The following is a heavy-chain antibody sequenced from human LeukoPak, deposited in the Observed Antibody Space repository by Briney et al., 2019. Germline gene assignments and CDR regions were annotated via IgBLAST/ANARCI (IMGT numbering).Heavy chain of an antibody. D-gene: IGHD4-17*01. V-gene: IGHV3-74*01. CDR3: ARGHYGDMYGMDV. CDR1: GVTFRYYC. Sequence: GGSLRLYSAAPGVTFRYYCLRWVCQSPGKGLVWVSRIYSDGSGTTYADSVKGRFTISRDNAKKSLYLQMNSLRAEDTAVYYCARGHYGDMYGMDVWGQGTTVTVSS. J-gene: IGHJ6*02. CDR2: IYSDGSGT.